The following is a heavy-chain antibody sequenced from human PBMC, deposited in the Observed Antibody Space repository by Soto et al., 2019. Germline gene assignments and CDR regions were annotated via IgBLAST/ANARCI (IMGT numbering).Heavy chain of an antibody. CDR2: ISYDGSNK. V-gene: IGHV3-30*03. J-gene: IGHJ4*02. CDR3: ATYCISTSCLDY. D-gene: IGHD2-2*01. Sequence: GGSLRLSCAASGFTFSSYGMHWVRQAPGKGLEWVAVISYDGSNKYYADSVKGRFTISRDNSKNTLYLQMNSLRAEDTAVYYCATYCISTSCLDYWGQGTLVTVSS. CDR1: GFTFSSYG.